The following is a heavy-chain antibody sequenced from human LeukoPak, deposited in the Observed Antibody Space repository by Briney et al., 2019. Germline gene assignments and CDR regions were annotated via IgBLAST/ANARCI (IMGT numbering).Heavy chain of an antibody. D-gene: IGHD3-3*01. Sequence: SETLSLTCAVYGGSFSGYYWSWIRQPPGKGLEWIGYIYYSGSTNYNPSLKSRVTISVDTSKNQFSLKLSSVTAADTAVYYCARGSEWLGYYYYYYMDVWGKGTTVTVSS. CDR2: IYYSGST. CDR3: ARGSEWLGYYYYYYMDV. CDR1: GGSFSGYY. J-gene: IGHJ6*03. V-gene: IGHV4-59*01.